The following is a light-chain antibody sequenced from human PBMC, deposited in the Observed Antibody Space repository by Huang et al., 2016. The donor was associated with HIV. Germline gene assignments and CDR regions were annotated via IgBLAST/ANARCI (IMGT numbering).Light chain of an antibody. J-gene: IGKJ1*01. CDR1: QSIATY. CDR2: AAS. V-gene: IGKV1-39*01. CDR3: QQTYSTPRT. Sequence: DIQMTQSPPSLSASVGDRVTITCRASQSIATYLNWYQQKPGKAPTILIYAASSLQSGVPSRFSGSGSGTDFILTINSLQPEDFATYDCQQTYSTPRTFGQGTKVEIK.